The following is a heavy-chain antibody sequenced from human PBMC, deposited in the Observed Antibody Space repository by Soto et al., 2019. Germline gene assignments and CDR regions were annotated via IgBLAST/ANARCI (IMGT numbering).Heavy chain of an antibody. Sequence: SETLSLTCSVSGDSISRGYHWAWIRQPPGKGLEWVASIYYSGSTYYNPSLKSRVTISVDTSKNQFSLKLSSVTAADTAVYYCARARRGYSYGCVDYWGQGTLVTVSS. J-gene: IGHJ4*02. CDR3: ARARRGYSYGCVDY. CDR1: GDSISRGYH. D-gene: IGHD5-18*01. CDR2: IYYSGST. V-gene: IGHV4-38-2*02.